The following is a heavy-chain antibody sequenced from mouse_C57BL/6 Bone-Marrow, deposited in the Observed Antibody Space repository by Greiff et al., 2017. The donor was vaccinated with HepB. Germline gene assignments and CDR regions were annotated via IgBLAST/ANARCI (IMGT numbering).Heavy chain of an antibody. V-gene: IGHV5-4*01. CDR3: ARDADLLRYFDV. CDR2: ISDGGSYT. CDR1: GFTFSSYA. Sequence: EVQVVESGGGLVKPGGSLKLSCAASGFTFSSYAMSWVRQTPEKRLEWVATISDGGSYTYYPDNVKGRFTISRDNAKNNLYLQMSHLKSEDTAMYYCARDADLLRYFDVWGTGTTVTVSS. J-gene: IGHJ1*03.